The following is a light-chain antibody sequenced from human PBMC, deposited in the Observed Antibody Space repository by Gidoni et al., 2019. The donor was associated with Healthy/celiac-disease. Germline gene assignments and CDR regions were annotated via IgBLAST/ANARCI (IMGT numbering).Light chain of an antibody. Sequence: QSALTQPASVSGSPGQSITISCTGTSSDVGGYNYVHWYQQHPGKAPKLTIYDVSNPPSGVSNRFSGSKSGNTTALTISGLQDEDEADYYCSSYTGSSALDVVFGGGTKLTVL. CDR3: SSYTGSSALDVV. J-gene: IGLJ2*01. V-gene: IGLV2-14*03. CDR1: SSDVGGYNY. CDR2: DVS.